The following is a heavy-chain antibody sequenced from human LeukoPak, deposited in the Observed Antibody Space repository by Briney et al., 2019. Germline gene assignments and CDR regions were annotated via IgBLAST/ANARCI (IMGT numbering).Heavy chain of an antibody. V-gene: IGHV3-21*01. CDR1: GFTFSSYP. CDR3: ARVEWELRTNDY. J-gene: IGHJ4*02. Sequence: PGGSLRLSCAASGFTFSSYPLNWVRQAPGKGLEWVSSIGTSGRYIYYADSVKGRFTISRDNAKNSLYLQMNSLRAEDTAVYYCARVEWELRTNDYWGQGTLVTVSS. D-gene: IGHD1-26*01. CDR2: IGTSGRYI.